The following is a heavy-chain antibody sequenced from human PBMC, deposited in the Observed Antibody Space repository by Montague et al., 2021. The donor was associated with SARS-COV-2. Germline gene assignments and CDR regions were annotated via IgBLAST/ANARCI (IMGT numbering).Heavy chain of an antibody. V-gene: IGHV4-61*02. Sequence: TLSLTCSVSGGSISSGSYYWSWIRQPAGKGLEWIGSIYISGSTNYNPSLKSRVTMSVDTSKNQFSLKLSSVTAADTAVYYCARTVVVPAAMSRYYGMDVWGQGTSVTVSS. CDR2: IYISGST. CDR1: GGSISSGSYY. CDR3: ARTVVVPAAMSRYYGMDV. D-gene: IGHD2-2*01. J-gene: IGHJ6*02.